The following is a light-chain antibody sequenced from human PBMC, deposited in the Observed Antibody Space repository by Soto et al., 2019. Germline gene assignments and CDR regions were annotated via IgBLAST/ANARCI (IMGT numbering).Light chain of an antibody. J-gene: IGLJ1*01. Sequence: QLVLTQPPSVSGAPGQRVTISCTGSNSNIGAGYDVHWYQQLPGTAPKLLIYGNSNRPSGVPDRFSGSKSVTSASLAITGLQAEDEADDYCQSYDSSLSGSVFGTGTKVTVL. V-gene: IGLV1-40*01. CDR1: NSNIGAGYD. CDR3: QSYDSSLSGSV. CDR2: GNS.